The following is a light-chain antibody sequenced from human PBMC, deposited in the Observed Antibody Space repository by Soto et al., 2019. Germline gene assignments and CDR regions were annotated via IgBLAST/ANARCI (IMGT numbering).Light chain of an antibody. J-gene: IGKJ1*01. CDR1: QSVSSSY. V-gene: IGKV3-20*01. CDR3: QQYGSSQS. Sequence: EIVLTQSPGTLSLSPGERATLSCRASQSVSSSYLAWYQQKPGQAPRLLIYGASSRATGIPDRFSGSGSGNAFTLTIRRLEPEDFAVYYCQQYGSSQSFGQGTKVEIK. CDR2: GAS.